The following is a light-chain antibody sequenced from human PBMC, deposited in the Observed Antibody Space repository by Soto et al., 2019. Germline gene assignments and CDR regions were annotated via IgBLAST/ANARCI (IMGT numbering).Light chain of an antibody. CDR3: AAWDDSLNGPV. CDR1: SSNIGSNT. CDR2: NSN. V-gene: IGLV1-44*01. Sequence: QLVLTQPPSASGTPGQRVTISCSGSSSNIGSNTVNWYQQLPGTAPKLLIYNSNQRPSGVPDRFSDSKSGTSASLAISGLQSEDEADYFCAAWDDSLNGPVFGGGTKVTVL. J-gene: IGLJ3*02.